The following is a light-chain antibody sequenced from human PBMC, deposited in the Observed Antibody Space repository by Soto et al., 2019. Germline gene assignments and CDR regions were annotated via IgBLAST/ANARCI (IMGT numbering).Light chain of an antibody. J-gene: IGLJ1*01. Sequence: QSALTQPASESGSPGQSITISCTGTSSDVGSYNVVSWYQQHPGKAPKRLIYEVSKRPSGVSDRFSGSTSGNTASLTISGLQAEDEADYHCCSYAGSSSAYVFGTGTKVTVL. CDR2: EVS. V-gene: IGLV2-23*02. CDR1: SSDVGSYNV. CDR3: CSYAGSSSAYV.